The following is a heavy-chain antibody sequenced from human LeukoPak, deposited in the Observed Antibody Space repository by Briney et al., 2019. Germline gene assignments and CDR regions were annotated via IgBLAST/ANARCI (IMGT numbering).Heavy chain of an antibody. V-gene: IGHV1-8*01. CDR2: MNPNSGNT. Sequence: ASVKVSCKASGYTFTSYDINWVRQATGQGLEWMGWMNPNSGNTGYAQKFQGRVTMTRNTSISTAYMELSSLRSEDTAVYYCARGGGTTMVQGEARDFDYWGQGTLVTVSS. D-gene: IGHD3-10*01. J-gene: IGHJ4*02. CDR3: ARGGGTTMVQGEARDFDY. CDR1: GYTFTSYD.